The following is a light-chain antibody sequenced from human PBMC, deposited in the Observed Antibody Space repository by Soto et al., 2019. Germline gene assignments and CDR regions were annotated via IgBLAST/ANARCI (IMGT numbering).Light chain of an antibody. Sequence: HSALTQPASVSGSTGQSITISCTGTSSDVGSYNLVSWYQQHPGKAPTLLIYEVTKRPSGILNRFSGYMSGKTASLTISGFRAEAGADYYCCSIAGSSTEAVFGGGTQLTVL. CDR3: CSIAGSSTEAV. CDR1: SSDVGSYNL. CDR2: EVT. J-gene: IGLJ7*01. V-gene: IGLV2-23*02.